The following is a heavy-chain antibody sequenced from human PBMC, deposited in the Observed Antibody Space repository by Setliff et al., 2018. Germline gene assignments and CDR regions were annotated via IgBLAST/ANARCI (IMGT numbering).Heavy chain of an antibody. V-gene: IGHV4-61*02. CDR1: GGSISSGSYY. D-gene: IGHD4-17*01. CDR3: ARLPRTVTHFDY. Sequence: KTSETLSLTCAVSGGSISSGSYYWSWIRQPAGKGLEWVGRLHTSGSTNYNPSLQSRVSISVDTSKNQLSLKLDSLTAADTAVYFCARLPRTVTHFDYWGQGALVTVSS. CDR2: LHTSGST. J-gene: IGHJ4*02.